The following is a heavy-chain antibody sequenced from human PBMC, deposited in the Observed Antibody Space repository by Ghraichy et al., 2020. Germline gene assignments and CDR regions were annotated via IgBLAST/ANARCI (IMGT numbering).Heavy chain of an antibody. Sequence: SETLSLTCAVYGGSFSGYYWSWIRQPPGKGLEWIGEINHSGSTNYNPSLKSRVTISVDTSKNQFSLKLSSVTAADTAVYYCARGKWLVTYFDYWGQGTLVTVSS. J-gene: IGHJ4*02. CDR1: GGSFSGYY. CDR3: ARGKWLVTYFDY. CDR2: INHSGST. D-gene: IGHD6-19*01. V-gene: IGHV4-34*01.